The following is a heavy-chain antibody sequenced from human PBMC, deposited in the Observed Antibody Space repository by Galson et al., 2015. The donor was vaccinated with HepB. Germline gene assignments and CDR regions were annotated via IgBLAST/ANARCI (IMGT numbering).Heavy chain of an antibody. D-gene: IGHD4-17*01. CDR2: TRNKANSYTT. Sequence: SLRLSCAASGFTFSDHYMDWVRQAPGKGLEWVGRTRNKANSYTTEYAASVKGRFTISRDDSKNSLYLQMNSLKTEDTAVYYCASWGAYGDYLGSASRVNDYWGQGTLVTVSS. CDR3: ASWGAYGDYLGSASRVNDY. J-gene: IGHJ4*02. V-gene: IGHV3-72*01. CDR1: GFTFSDHY.